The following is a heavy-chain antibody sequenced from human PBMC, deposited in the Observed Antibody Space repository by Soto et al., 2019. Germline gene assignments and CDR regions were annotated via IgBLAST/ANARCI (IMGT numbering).Heavy chain of an antibody. V-gene: IGHV1-69*01. D-gene: IGHD1-26*01. CDR2: IIPIFGTA. Sequence: QVQLVQSGAEVKKPGSSVKVSCKASGGTFSSYAISWVRQAPGQGLEWMGGIIPIFGTANYAQKFQGRVTITADESTSTAYMELSSLRSEDTAVYYCASEGDIVGATPVYFDYWGQGTLVTVSS. CDR3: ASEGDIVGATPVYFDY. CDR1: GGTFSSYA. J-gene: IGHJ4*02.